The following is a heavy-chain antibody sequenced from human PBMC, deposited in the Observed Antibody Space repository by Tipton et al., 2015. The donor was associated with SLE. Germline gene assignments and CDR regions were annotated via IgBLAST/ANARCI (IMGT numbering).Heavy chain of an antibody. CDR2: ISYDGSNK. CDR1: GFTFSNYA. CDR3: TVYSAYDPFDY. V-gene: IGHV3-30*04. J-gene: IGHJ4*02. D-gene: IGHD5-12*01. Sequence: SLRLSCAASGFTFSNYAMHWVRQAPGKGLEWVAVISYDGSNKYYADSVKGRFTISRDNSKNTLFLQMNRLRAEDSAMYYCTVYSAYDPFDYWGQGTLVTVSS.